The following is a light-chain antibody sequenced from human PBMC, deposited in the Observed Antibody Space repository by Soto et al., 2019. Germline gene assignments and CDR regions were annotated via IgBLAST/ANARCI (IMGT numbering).Light chain of an antibody. J-gene: IGKJ5*01. CDR3: QHYGSSPPVT. Sequence: EIVLTQSPGTLSLSPGESATLSCRTSQTTSGKYFAWYQQRPGLAPRLLVYGASRRATGIPDRFRGSGSGTEFTLTISGLEPEDFAVYFCQHYGSSPPVTFGQGTRLDVK. V-gene: IGKV3-20*01. CDR2: GAS. CDR1: QTTSGKY.